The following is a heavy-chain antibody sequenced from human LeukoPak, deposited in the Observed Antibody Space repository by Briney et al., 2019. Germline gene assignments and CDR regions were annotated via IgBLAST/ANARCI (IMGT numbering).Heavy chain of an antibody. CDR1: GYTLTDLS. D-gene: IGHD3-10*01. V-gene: IGHV1-24*01. J-gene: IGHJ5*02. CDR3: ARARGYRGMVRGVNTFDP. CDR2: FDPEDGET. Sequence: ASVKVSCKVSGYTLTDLSMHWVRQAPGKGLEWMGGFDPEDGETIYAQKFQGRVTMTEDTSTDTAYMELSRLRSDDTAVYYCARARGYRGMVRGVNTFDPWGQGTLVTVSS.